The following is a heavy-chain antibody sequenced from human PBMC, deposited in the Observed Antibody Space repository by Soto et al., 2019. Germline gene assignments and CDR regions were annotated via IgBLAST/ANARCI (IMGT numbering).Heavy chain of an antibody. D-gene: IGHD3-16*01. Sequence: SETLSLTCTVSGGSISSGGYYWSWIRQHPGKGLEWIGYIYYSGSTYYNPSLKSRVTISVDTSKNQFSLKLSSVTAADTAVYYCARGLGEAVYFDYWGQGTLVTVSS. V-gene: IGHV4-31*03. CDR1: GGSISSGGYY. CDR3: ARGLGEAVYFDY. CDR2: IYYSGST. J-gene: IGHJ4*02.